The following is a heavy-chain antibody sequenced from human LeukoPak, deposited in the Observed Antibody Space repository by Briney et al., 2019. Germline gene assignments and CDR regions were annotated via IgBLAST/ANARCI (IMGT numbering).Heavy chain of an antibody. CDR3: ARRATTERGHSYGLDF. CDR1: GFTFSSYE. V-gene: IGHV3-48*03. J-gene: IGHJ4*02. D-gene: IGHD5-18*01. Sequence: GGSLRLSCAASGFTFSSYEMNWVRQAPGKGLDWVSYISTSGSTIYYADSVKGRFTISRDNAKNSLYLQMNSLRAEDTAMYYCARRATTERGHSYGLDFWGQGTLVTVSS. CDR2: ISTSGSTI.